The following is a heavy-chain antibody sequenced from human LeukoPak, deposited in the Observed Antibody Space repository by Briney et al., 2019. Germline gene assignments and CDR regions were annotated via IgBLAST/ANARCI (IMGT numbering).Heavy chain of an antibody. CDR1: GYTFTGYY. CDR2: INPNSGGT. Sequence: ASVKVSCKASGYTFTGYYMHWVRQAPGQGLEWMGRINPNSGGTNYAQKFQGRVTMTRATSISTAYMELSRLRSDDTAVYYCARVGAAAAGTGHYYFDYWGQGTLVTVSS. D-gene: IGHD6-13*01. J-gene: IGHJ4*02. CDR3: ARVGAAAAGTGHYYFDY. V-gene: IGHV1-2*06.